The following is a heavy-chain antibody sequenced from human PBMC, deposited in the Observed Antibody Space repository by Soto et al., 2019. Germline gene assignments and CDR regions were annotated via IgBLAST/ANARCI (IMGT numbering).Heavy chain of an antibody. CDR1: GGSFSGYY. CDR2: INHSGST. Sequence: PSETLSLTCAVYGGSFSGYYWSWIRQPPGKGLEWIGEINHSGSTNYNPSLKSRVTISVDTSKNQFSLKLSSVTAADTAVYYCAVWVAADGTEGRSWFDPWGQGTLVTSPQ. D-gene: IGHD6-13*01. CDR3: AVWVAADGTEGRSWFDP. J-gene: IGHJ5*02. V-gene: IGHV4-34*01.